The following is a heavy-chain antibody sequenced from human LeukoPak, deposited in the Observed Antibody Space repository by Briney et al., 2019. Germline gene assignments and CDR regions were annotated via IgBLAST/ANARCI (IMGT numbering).Heavy chain of an antibody. D-gene: IGHD2-15*01. CDR2: INSDGSST. J-gene: IGHJ4*02. Sequence: GGSLRLSCAASGFTFSSYWMHWVRQAPGKGLVWVSRINSDGSSTSYADSVKGRFTISTDNAKNTLYLQMNSLRAEDTAVYYCAREVYCSGGSCFDYWGQGTLVTVSS. V-gene: IGHV3-74*01. CDR1: GFTFSSYW. CDR3: AREVYCSGGSCFDY.